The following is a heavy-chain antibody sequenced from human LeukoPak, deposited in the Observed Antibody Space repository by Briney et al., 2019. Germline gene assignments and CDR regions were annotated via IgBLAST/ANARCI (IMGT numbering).Heavy chain of an antibody. CDR1: GGSFGAHY. J-gene: IGHJ4*02. D-gene: IGHD1-26*01. CDR2: INHSGSS. CDR3: AREASGSPEHFDS. V-gene: IGHV4-34*01. Sequence: SETLSLNCAVFGGSFGAHYWSWIRQSPGKGLEWIGEINHSGSSNSNPSLKSRVTISVDTSKNQFSLKLSFVTAADTAVYCCAREASGSPEHFDSWGQGTLVTVSS.